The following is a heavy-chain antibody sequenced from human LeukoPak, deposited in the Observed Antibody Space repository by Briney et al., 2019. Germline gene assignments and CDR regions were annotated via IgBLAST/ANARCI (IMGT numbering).Heavy chain of an antibody. Sequence: GGSLRLSCAASGFPFSIYGMHWVRQAPGKGLEWVALFSADGINIYYADSVKGRFTISRDNSKNMLYLQMNSLRAEDTAVYYCAKAAVYSVNWTPFDDWGLGTFVTTSS. J-gene: IGHJ4*02. D-gene: IGHD1-1*01. CDR2: FSADGINI. CDR3: AKAAVYSVNWTPFDD. V-gene: IGHV3-30*18. CDR1: GFPFSIYG.